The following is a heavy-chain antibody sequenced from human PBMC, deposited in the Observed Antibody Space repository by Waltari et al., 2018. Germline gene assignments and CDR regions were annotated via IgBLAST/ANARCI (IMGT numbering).Heavy chain of an antibody. CDR3: ARAYSGGGYGSCED. V-gene: IGHV1-2*02. Sequence: QVQLVQSGAEVKQPGASVKVSCTASGYDFGDFMPWIRQFPGKGLGGVGWIDPKNGDTIYAQRFQGRVTLTRARSIPTVYMEVTSRTSDDTAMYSCARAYSGGGYGSCEDWGQGTLVVVSS. D-gene: IGHD6-19*01. CDR2: IDPKNGDT. CDR1: GYDFGDF. J-gene: IGHJ4*02.